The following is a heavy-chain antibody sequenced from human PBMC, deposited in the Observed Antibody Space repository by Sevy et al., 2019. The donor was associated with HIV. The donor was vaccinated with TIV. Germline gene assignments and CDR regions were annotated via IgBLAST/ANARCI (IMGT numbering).Heavy chain of an antibody. CDR3: ARTRYYYDTGVYWGFGY. D-gene: IGHD3-22*01. V-gene: IGHV1-2*02. J-gene: IGHJ4*02. CDR1: GYTFTGYY. Sequence: ASVKVSCKASGYTFTGYYMHWVRQAPGQGLEWMGWINPNSGGTNYTQNFQGRVTMTRDTSISTAYMELGRLRSDDTAVYYCARTRYYYDTGVYWGFGYWGQGTLVTVSS. CDR2: INPNSGGT.